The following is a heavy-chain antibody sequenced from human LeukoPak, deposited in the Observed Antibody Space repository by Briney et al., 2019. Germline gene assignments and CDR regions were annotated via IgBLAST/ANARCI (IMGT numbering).Heavy chain of an antibody. J-gene: IGHJ5*02. CDR1: GGSFSGYY. CDR3: ARGPKAVAVS. Sequence: SETLSHTCAVYGGSFSGYYWSWIRQPPGKGLEWIGEINHSGSTNYNPSLKSRVTISVDTSKNQFSLKLSSVTAADTAVYYCARGPKAVAVSWGQGTLVTVSS. CDR2: INHSGST. D-gene: IGHD6-19*01. V-gene: IGHV4-34*01.